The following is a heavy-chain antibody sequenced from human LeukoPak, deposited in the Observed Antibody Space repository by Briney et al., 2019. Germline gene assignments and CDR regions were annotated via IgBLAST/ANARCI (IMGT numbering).Heavy chain of an antibody. D-gene: IGHD3-10*01. J-gene: IGHJ5*02. CDR3: ARDFYSGSYDH. CDR1: GSRFASYW. CDR2: IYPGDSDT. V-gene: IGHV5-51*01. Sequence: GESLKISCKGSGSRFASYWIGWVRQMPGKGLEGMGIIYPGDSDTRYSPSFQGQVTISADKSISTAYLQWSSLKASDTAMYYCARDFYSGSYDHWGQGTLVTVSS.